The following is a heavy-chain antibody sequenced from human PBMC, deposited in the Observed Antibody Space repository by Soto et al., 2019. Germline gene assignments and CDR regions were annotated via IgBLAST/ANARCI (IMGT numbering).Heavy chain of an antibody. J-gene: IGHJ4*02. CDR1: GDSIGTGGYS. CDR2: IHYSGNT. V-gene: IGHV4-31*03. CDR3: ATNHDDISGRTPLLFDS. Sequence: QVHRQGSAPELVKPSQTLSLTCPVSGDSIGTGGYSWAGIRQHPGKGPEWIGYIHYSGNTYYNPSLKSRLTISLDTSKNQFSLHLSSVTAADTAVYYCATNHDDISGRTPLLFDSWGQGTLVTVSS. D-gene: IGHD3-22*01.